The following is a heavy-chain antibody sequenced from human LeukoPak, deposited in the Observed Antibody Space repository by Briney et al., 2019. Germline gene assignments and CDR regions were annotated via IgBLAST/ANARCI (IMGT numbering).Heavy chain of an antibody. CDR2: TSAYNGNT. D-gene: IGHD6-13*01. J-gene: IGHJ3*02. Sequence: ASVKVSCKASGYTFTSYGISWVRQAPGQGLEWMGWTSAYNGNTNYAQKLQGRVTMTTDTSTSTAYMELRSLRSDDTAVYYCARDSSSWYQGAFDIWGQGTMVTLSS. CDR3: ARDSSSWYQGAFDI. V-gene: IGHV1-18*01. CDR1: GYTFTSYG.